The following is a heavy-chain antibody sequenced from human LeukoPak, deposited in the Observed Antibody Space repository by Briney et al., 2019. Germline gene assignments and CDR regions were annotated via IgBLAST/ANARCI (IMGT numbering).Heavy chain of an antibody. J-gene: IGHJ6*03. D-gene: IGHD2-15*01. V-gene: IGHV4-39*07. Sequence: PSETLSLTCTVSGGSISSSSYYWGWIRQPPGKGLEWIGSIYYSGSTYYNPSLKSRVTISVDTSKNQFSLKLSSVTAADTAVYYWARSLMGYCSGGSCYSRYYMDVWGKGTTVTISS. CDR2: IYYSGST. CDR3: ARSLMGYCSGGSCYSRYYMDV. CDR1: GGSISSSSYY.